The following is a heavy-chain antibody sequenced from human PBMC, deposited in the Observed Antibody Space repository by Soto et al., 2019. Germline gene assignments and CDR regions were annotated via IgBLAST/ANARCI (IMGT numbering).Heavy chain of an antibody. J-gene: IGHJ4*02. CDR2: IYYSGST. V-gene: IGHV4-39*01. D-gene: IGHD3-22*01. Sequence: SETLSLTCTVSGGFISSSSYYWGWIRQPPGKGLEWIGSIYYSGSTYYNPSLKSRVTISVDTSKNQFSLKLSSVTAADTAVYYCARQSIDSSGYYFDYWGQGTLVT. CDR1: GGFISSSSYY. CDR3: ARQSIDSSGYYFDY.